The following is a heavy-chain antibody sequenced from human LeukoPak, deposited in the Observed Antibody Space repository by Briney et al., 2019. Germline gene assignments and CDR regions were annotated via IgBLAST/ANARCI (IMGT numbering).Heavy chain of an antibody. Sequence: GGSLRLSCATSGFTFNNYNMNWVRQAPGRALEWVSSITSSGTYIFYADSVKGRFTISRDNAKNSLYLQMNSLGPEDTAVYYCAREPNRENYENYYYYYMDVWGKGTTVTISS. CDR1: GFTFNNYN. D-gene: IGHD3-3*01. CDR3: AREPNRENYENYYYYYMDV. CDR2: ITSSGTYI. J-gene: IGHJ6*03. V-gene: IGHV3-21*01.